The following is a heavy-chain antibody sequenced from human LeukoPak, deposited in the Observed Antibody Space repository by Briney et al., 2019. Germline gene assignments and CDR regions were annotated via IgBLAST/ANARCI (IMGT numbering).Heavy chain of an antibody. V-gene: IGHV4-4*02. CDR3: AREKAYYDILTGYFGWFGP. D-gene: IGHD3-9*01. CDR2: IYHSGST. CDR1: GGSISSSNW. Sequence: SGTLSLTCAVSGGSISSSNWWSWVRQPPGKGLEGSGEIYHSGSTNYNPSLKSRVTISVDKSKNQFSLKLSSVTAADTAVYYCAREKAYYDILTGYFGWFGPWGQGTLVTVSS. J-gene: IGHJ5*02.